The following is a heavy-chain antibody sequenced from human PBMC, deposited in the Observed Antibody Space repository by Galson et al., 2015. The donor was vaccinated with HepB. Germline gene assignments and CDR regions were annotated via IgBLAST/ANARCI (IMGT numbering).Heavy chain of an antibody. V-gene: IGHV3-15*01. Sequence: SLRLSCAASGFTFSSYAMSWVRQAPEEGLEWVGRIKSKTDGGTTDYAAPVKGRFTISRDDSKNTLYLQMNSLKTEDTAVYYCTTAMVRGVIHYWGQGTLVTVSS. CDR2: IKSKTDGGTT. CDR1: GFTFSSYA. J-gene: IGHJ4*02. CDR3: TTAMVRGVIHY. D-gene: IGHD3-10*01.